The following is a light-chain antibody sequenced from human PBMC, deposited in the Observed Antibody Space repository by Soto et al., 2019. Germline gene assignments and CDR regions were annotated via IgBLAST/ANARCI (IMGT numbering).Light chain of an antibody. J-gene: IGLJ1*01. CDR3: QVWDIISDQHG. CDR1: DIARKT. CDR2: DDD. V-gene: IGLV3-21*02. Sequence: SYELTQPPSVSVAPGQTARITCGGNDIARKTVHWYQQKPGQAPVLVVYDDDERPSGIPERFSGSNSGNTATLTISRVEAGDEADYYCQVWDIISDQHGFGTGTRSPS.